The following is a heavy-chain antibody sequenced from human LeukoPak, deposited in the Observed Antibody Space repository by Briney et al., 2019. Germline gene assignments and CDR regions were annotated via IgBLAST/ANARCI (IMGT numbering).Heavy chain of an antibody. D-gene: IGHD6-13*01. CDR1: GFNFDSYA. Sequence: PGGSLRLSCVASGFNFDSYAMSWVRQAPGKGLEWVSSISGSGDRTYYTDSVKGRFTISRDNSRNTVYLQMNSLRVEDTAIYYCAKGLSSSTWADFDYWGQGALVTVSS. CDR2: ISGSGDRT. CDR3: AKGLSSSTWADFDY. V-gene: IGHV3-23*01. J-gene: IGHJ4*02.